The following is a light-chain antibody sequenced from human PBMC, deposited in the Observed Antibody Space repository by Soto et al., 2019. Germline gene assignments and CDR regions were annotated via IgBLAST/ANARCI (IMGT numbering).Light chain of an antibody. CDR1: SSDVGGYNY. CDR2: EVS. CDR3: SSYTSDSTYV. Sequence: QCVLTQPASVSGSPGQSITISCTGTSSDVGGYNYVSWYQQHPGKAPKLMIYEVSNRPSGVSNRFSGSKSGNTASLTISGLQAEDEADYYCSSYTSDSTYVFGTGTKVTVL. V-gene: IGLV2-14*01. J-gene: IGLJ1*01.